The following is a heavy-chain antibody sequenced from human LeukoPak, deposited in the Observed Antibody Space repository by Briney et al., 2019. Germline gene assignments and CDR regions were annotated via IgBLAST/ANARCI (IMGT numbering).Heavy chain of an antibody. CDR1: GGSVSGHY. CDR2: IYASGGA. CDR3: AREAPGGSGWTYFDY. V-gene: IGHV4-59*02. Sequence: SETLSLTCAVSGGSVSGHYWDWIRQPPGKGLEWIGYIYASGGANYNPSLKSRVTISLDSSENRFSPKLTSVTAADTAVYYCAREAPGGSGWTYFDYWGQGSLVTVSS. D-gene: IGHD6-19*01. J-gene: IGHJ4*02.